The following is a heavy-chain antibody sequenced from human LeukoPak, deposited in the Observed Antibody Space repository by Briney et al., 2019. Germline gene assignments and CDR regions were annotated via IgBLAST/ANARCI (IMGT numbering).Heavy chain of an antibody. J-gene: IGHJ4*02. CDR3: ASPSFWSGQRDY. CDR1: GFTFSTYW. V-gene: IGHV3-7*01. Sequence: QAGGSLRLSCAASGFTFSTYWMSWVRQAPGKGLEWVANIKEDGSDKYYVDSVKGRFTISRDNAKNSLYLQMNSLRVEDTAVYYCASPSFWSGQRDYWGQGTLVTVSS. CDR2: IKEDGSDK. D-gene: IGHD3-3*01.